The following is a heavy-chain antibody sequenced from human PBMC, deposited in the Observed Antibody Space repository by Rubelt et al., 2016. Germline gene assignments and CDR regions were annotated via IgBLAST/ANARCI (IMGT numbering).Heavy chain of an antibody. Sequence: EVQLVESGGGLVQPGRSLRLSCAASGFPFDDYAMHWVRQAPGKGLEWVSGISWNSGSIGYADSVKGRFTISRDNAKNSLYLQMNSLRAEDTALYYCAKGILRWSVGYGMDVWGQGTTVTVSS. V-gene: IGHV3-9*01. J-gene: IGHJ6*02. CDR1: GFPFDDYA. CDR3: AKGILRWSVGYGMDV. D-gene: IGHD4-23*01. CDR2: ISWNSGSI.